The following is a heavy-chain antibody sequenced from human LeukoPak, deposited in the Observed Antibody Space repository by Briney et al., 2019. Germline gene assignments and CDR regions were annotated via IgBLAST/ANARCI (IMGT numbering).Heavy chain of an antibody. CDR1: GGSFSGYY. CDR3: ARGPPMGVVVVAATQWFDY. V-gene: IGHV4-34*01. Sequence: ASETLSLTCAVYGGSFSGYYWSWIRQPPGKGPEWIGEINHSGSTNYNPSLKSRVTISVDTSKNQFSLKLSSVTAADTAVYYCARGPPMGVVVVAATQWFDYWGQGTLVTVSS. CDR2: INHSGST. D-gene: IGHD2-15*01. J-gene: IGHJ4*02.